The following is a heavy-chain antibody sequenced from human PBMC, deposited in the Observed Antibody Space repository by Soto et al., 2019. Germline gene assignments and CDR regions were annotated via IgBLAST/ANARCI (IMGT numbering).Heavy chain of an antibody. CDR2: IGTAGDT. V-gene: IGHV3-13*01. D-gene: IGHD6-19*01. CDR1: GFTFSSYD. J-gene: IGHJ6*04. CDR3: ARGWGSGWFV. Sequence: EVQLVESGGGLVQPGGSLRLSCAASGFTFSSYDMHWVRQATGKGLEWVSAIGTAGDTYYQGSVKGRSTISRENAKNSLYLQMNSLRAGDTSVYYCARGWGSGWFVWGNGTTVTVSS.